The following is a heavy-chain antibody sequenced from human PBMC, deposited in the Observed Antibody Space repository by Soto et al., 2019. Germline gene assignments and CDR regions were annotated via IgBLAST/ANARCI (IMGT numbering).Heavy chain of an antibody. CDR3: ATWNGGFDY. CDR2: ISYDGSYK. CDR1: GFTFSSYG. V-gene: IGHV3-30*03. J-gene: IGHJ4*02. Sequence: QVQLVESGGGVVQPGRSLRLSCAASGFTFSSYGMHWVRQAPGRGLEWVAVISYDGSYKYYADSVKGRFTISRDNSKNTLYLQMNSLRAEDTAVYYSATWNGGFDYWGQGTLVTGSS. D-gene: IGHD3-16*01.